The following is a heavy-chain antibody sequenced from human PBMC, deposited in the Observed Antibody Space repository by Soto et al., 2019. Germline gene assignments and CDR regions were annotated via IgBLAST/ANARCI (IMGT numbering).Heavy chain of an antibody. Sequence: SETLSLTCTVSGGSISSYYWSWIRQPPGKGLEWIGYIYYSGSTYYNPSLKSRVTISVDTSKNQFSLKLSSVTAADTAVYYCSRGILVWGQGALVIVSS. CDR2: IYYSGST. CDR3: SRGILV. J-gene: IGHJ4*02. D-gene: IGHD5-18*01. CDR1: GGSISSYY. V-gene: IGHV4-59*08.